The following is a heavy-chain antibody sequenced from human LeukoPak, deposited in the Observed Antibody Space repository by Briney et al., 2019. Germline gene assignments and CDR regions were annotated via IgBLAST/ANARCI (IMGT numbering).Heavy chain of an antibody. CDR3: ARGILGPARGRYYYDMDV. V-gene: IGHV4-59*01. Sequence: SETLSLTCTVSGGSISSYYWSWIRQPPGKGLEWIGYIYYSGSTNYNPSLKSRVPISVDTSKNQFSLKLSSVTAADTAVYYCARGILGPARGRYYYDMDVWGQGTTVTVSS. CDR1: GGSISSYY. D-gene: IGHD2/OR15-2a*01. CDR2: IYYSGST. J-gene: IGHJ6*02.